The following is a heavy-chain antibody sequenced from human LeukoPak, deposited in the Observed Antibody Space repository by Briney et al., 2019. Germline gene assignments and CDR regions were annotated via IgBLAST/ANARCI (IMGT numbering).Heavy chain of an antibody. CDR2: IYYSGST. Sequence: SEALSLTCTVSGVSISSSSYYWGWIRQPPGKGLEWIGSIYYSGSTYYNPSLKSRFTISVDTSKNQFSLKLSSVTAADTAVYYRAGAVAGTFTYYFDYWGQGTLVTVSS. V-gene: IGHV4-39*01. CDR1: GVSISSSSYY. D-gene: IGHD6-19*01. CDR3: AGAVAGTFTYYFDY. J-gene: IGHJ4*02.